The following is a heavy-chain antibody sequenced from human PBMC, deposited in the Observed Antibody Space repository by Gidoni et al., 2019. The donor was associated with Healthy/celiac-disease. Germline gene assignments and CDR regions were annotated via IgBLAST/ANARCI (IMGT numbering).Heavy chain of an antibody. V-gene: IGHV4-59*01. J-gene: IGHJ6*02. CDR1: GGSISSYY. Sequence: QVQLQESGPGLVKPSETLSLTCTVSGGSISSYYWSWIRQPPGKGLEWIGNIYYSGSTNYNPSLKSRVTMSVDTSKKQISLKLSSVTAADTAVYYCASIPRGGSSYSYYYYGMDVWGQGTTVTVSS. D-gene: IGHD6-13*01. CDR2: IYYSGST. CDR3: ASIPRGGSSYSYYYYGMDV.